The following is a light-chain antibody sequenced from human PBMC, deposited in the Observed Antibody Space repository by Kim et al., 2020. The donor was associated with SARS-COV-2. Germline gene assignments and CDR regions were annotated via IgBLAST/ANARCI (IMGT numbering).Light chain of an antibody. Sequence: NTISCTGTSSDVGSYNLVSWYQQPPGKAPKLVIYEVNKRPSGGSTRCSGSKSDNTASLTISGRQAEDEANYYCCSYADAKTFHWMSGGGTQLTVL. CDR3: CSYADAKTFHWM. CDR2: EVN. CDR1: SSDVGSYNL. J-gene: IGLJ3*02. V-gene: IGLV2-23*02.